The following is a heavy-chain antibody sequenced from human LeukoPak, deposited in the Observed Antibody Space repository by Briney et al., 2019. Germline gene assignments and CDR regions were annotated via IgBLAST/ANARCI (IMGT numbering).Heavy chain of an antibody. Sequence: GGSMRLSCAASGFSFNLFHMNWVRQAPGKGLEWVSSITSSGTYITYVDSVQGRFTISRDNAKNSLYLQMNSLRVDDTALYYCARASGGWDLDYWGHGTVVTVSS. D-gene: IGHD1-26*01. CDR1: GFSFNLFH. CDR2: ITSSGTYI. V-gene: IGHV3-21*06. J-gene: IGHJ4*01. CDR3: ARASGGWDLDY.